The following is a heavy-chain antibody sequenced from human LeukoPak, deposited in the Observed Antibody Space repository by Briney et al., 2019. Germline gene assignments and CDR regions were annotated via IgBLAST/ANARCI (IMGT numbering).Heavy chain of an antibody. CDR3: ARHSVLPEAYQGWFDP. CDR1: GGSISSSSYY. V-gene: IGHV4-39*01. D-gene: IGHD2-2*01. Sequence: SETLSLTCTVSGGSISSSSYYWGWIRQPPGKGLEWIGSIYYSGSTYYNPSLKSRVTISVDTSKNQFSLKLSSVTAADTAVYYCARHSVLPEAYQGWFDPWGQGTLVTVSS. CDR2: IYYSGST. J-gene: IGHJ5*02.